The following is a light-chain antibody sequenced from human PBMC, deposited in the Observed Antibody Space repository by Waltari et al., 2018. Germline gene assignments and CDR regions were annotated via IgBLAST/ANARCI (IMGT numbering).Light chain of an antibody. CDR1: SSAVGGYNY. Sequence: QSALTQPASVAGSPGQSITISCTGTSSAVGGYNYVSWYQQFPGKAPKRLLYEAINRPSGISHRFSGSRSGNTASLAIAGLQAEDEADYYCSSYTSSSTLVFGGGTKLTVL. V-gene: IGLV2-14*01. CDR2: EAI. CDR3: SSYTSSSTLV. J-gene: IGLJ2*01.